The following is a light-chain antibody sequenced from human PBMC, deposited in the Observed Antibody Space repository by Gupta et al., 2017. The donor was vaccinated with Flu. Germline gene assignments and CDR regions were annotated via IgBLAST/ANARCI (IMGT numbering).Light chain of an antibody. J-gene: IGKJ1*01. CDR3: QQYGSSPRT. CDR2: GAS. V-gene: IGKV3-20*01. CDR1: QSGSSSY. Sequence: GPRSLAAGERATLSCRASQSGSSSYLAWYQQKAGQAPRLLIYGASSRATGIPDRFSGSGSGKDFTLTISRREPEDFAVYYCQQYGSSPRTFGQGTKVEIK.